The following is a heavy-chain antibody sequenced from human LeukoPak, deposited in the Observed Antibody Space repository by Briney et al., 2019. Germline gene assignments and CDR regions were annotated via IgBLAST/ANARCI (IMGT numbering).Heavy chain of an antibody. Sequence: PSETLSLTCAVSGYSITSGFSWGWIRQPPGKGLEWIAAISYSGSTDYQSIVQSRLTISRDTSNNEFSLRLTSVTAADTAVYYCVGEGAVPGIDPWGQGTLVTVSS. D-gene: IGHD3-16*01. CDR1: GYSITSGFS. CDR2: ISYSGST. CDR3: VGEGAVPGIDP. V-gene: IGHV4-38-2*02. J-gene: IGHJ5*02.